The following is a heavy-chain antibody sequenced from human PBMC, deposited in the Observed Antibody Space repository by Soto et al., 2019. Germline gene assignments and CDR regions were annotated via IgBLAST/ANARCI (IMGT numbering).Heavy chain of an antibody. V-gene: IGHV1-18*04. Sequence: QVQLVQSGAEVKKPGASVKVSCKFSGYSFINYGMTWVRQAPGQGLEWMGWISGSNGATNYAQRFQGRVTLTTDTSTHTAYMELRSLRLDDTAVYYCARDSKWLIIKGNWFDSWGQGTLVTVSS. CDR3: ARDSKWLIIKGNWFDS. CDR1: GYSFINYG. D-gene: IGHD5-12*01. CDR2: ISGSNGAT. J-gene: IGHJ5*01.